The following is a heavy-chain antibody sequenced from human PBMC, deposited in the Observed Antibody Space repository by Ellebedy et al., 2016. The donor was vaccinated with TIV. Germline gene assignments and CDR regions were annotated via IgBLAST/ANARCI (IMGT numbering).Heavy chain of an antibody. CDR2: IDWDEDT. D-gene: IGHD3-16*01. CDR3: AREDGEFSYALDP. Sequence: SGPTLVTPTETLTLTCTFSGFSLSTSGMCINWIRQPPGKALEWLARIDWDEDTYYSTSLQSRLTISKDRTRNQVVLTMTSMDADDSGMYFCAREDGEFSYALDPWGQGILVTVST. V-gene: IGHV2-70*11. CDR1: GFSLSTSGMC. J-gene: IGHJ5*02.